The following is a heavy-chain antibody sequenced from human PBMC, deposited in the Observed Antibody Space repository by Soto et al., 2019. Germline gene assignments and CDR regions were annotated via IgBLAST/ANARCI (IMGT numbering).Heavy chain of an antibody. CDR1: GFTFSNAW. D-gene: IGHD6-13*01. CDR2: IKSKTDGGTT. V-gene: IGHV3-15*01. CDR3: TTDPQQLVPPYYYYGMDV. Sequence: EVQLVESGGGLVKPGGSLRLSCAASGFTFSNAWMSWVRQAPGKGLEWVGRIKSKTDGGTTDYAAPVKGRFTMSRDDSKHTLYLQMNSLKPEDTAVYYCTTDPQQLVPPYYYYGMDVWGRGTTVTVSS. J-gene: IGHJ6*02.